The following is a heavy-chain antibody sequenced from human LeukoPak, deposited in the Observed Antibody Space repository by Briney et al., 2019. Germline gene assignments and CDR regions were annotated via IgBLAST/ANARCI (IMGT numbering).Heavy chain of an antibody. V-gene: IGHV1-69*04. CDR3: AFPRGRSRDGYNWVFDY. Sequence: SVKVSCKASGGTFSSYAISWVRQAPGQGLEWMGRIIPIFGIANYAQKFQGRDTITADKSTSTAYMELSSLRSEDTAVYYCAFPRGRSRDGYNWVFDYWGQGTLVTVSS. CDR2: IIPIFGIA. D-gene: IGHD5-24*01. CDR1: GGTFSSYA. J-gene: IGHJ4*02.